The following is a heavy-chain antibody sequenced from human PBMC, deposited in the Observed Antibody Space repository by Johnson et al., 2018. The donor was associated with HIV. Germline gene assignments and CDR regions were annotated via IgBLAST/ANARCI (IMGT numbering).Heavy chain of an antibody. V-gene: IGHV3-NL1*01. CDR1: GFTFSSYA. CDR3: ARQTLRAFDI. J-gene: IGHJ3*02. Sequence: QVQLVESGGGVVQPGRSLRLSCAASGFTFSSYAMHWVRQAPGKGLEWVSVIYSGGSTYYADSVKGRFTISRDNSKNTLYLQMNSLRAEDTALYYCARQTLRAFDIWGQGTMVTVSS. CDR2: IYSGGST.